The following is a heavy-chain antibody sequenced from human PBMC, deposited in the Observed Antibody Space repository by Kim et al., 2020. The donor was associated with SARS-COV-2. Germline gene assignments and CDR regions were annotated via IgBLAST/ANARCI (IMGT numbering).Heavy chain of an antibody. CDR1: GFTFSNAW. Sequence: GGSLRLSCAASGFTFSNAWMSWVRQAPGKGLEWVGRIKSKTDGGTTDYAAPVKGRFTISRDDSKNTLYLQMNSLKTEDTAVYYCTTGGDYYDSSVIDYWGQGTLVTVSS. CDR3: TTGGDYYDSSVIDY. V-gene: IGHV3-15*01. D-gene: IGHD3-22*01. J-gene: IGHJ4*02. CDR2: IKSKTDGGTT.